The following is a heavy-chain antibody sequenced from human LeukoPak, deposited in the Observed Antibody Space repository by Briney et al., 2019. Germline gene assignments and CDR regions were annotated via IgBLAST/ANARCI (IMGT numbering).Heavy chain of an antibody. CDR3: ASDREYYYGSGSFDY. J-gene: IGHJ4*02. D-gene: IGHD3-10*01. CDR2: IQQDGSEK. V-gene: IGHV3-7*04. Sequence: PGGSLRLPCAASGFTFSNYWMSWVRQAPGEGLEWVATIQQDGSEKYYVDSVKGRFTISRDNAKNSLYLQMNSLRAEDTAVYYCASDREYYYGSGSFDYWGQGTLVTVSS. CDR1: GFTFSNYW.